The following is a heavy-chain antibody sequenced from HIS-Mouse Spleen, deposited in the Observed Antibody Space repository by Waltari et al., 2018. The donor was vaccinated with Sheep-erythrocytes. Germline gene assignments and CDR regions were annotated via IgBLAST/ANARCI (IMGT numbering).Heavy chain of an antibody. CDR1: GYTFTSYG. J-gene: IGHJ4*02. D-gene: IGHD3-10*01. CDR2: SSDYNGNT. CDR3: ARESGELLSPFDY. Sequence: QVQLVQSGAEVKKPGASVKVSCKASGYTFTSYGISWVRQAPGQGLEWMGWSSDYNGNTNDAQKLQGRVTMTTDTSTSTDYMELRSLRSDDTAVYYCARESGELLSPFDYWGQGTLVTVSS. V-gene: IGHV1-18*01.